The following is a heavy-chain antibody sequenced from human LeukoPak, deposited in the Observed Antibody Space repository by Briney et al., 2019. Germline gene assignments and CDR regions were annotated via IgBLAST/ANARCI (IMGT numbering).Heavy chain of an antibody. CDR1: GGTFSSYA. J-gene: IGHJ3*02. V-gene: IGHV1-18*01. CDR2: ISAYNGNT. Sequence: RASVKVSCKASGGTFSSYAISWVRQAPGQGLEWMGWISAYNGNTNYAQKLQGRVTMTTDTSTSTAYMELRSLRSDDTAVYYCARDSSSWQDAFDIWGQGTMVTVSS. D-gene: IGHD6-13*01. CDR3: ARDSSSWQDAFDI.